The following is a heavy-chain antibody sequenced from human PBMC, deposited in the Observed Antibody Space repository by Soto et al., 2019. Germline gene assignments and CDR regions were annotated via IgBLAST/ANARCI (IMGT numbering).Heavy chain of an antibody. CDR3: ARGDCTGAYCYSWPFNYGVDV. V-gene: IGHV3-33*08. D-gene: IGHD2-15*01. Sequence: LSLTCTVSGGSISSYYWSWVRQAPGKGLEWVAIIWYEGSNKYYGDSVKGRFTISRDNSKNTLYLQMNSLRAEDTALYYCARGDCTGAYCYSWPFNYGVDVWGQGTTVTVSS. J-gene: IGHJ6*02. CDR1: GGSISSYY. CDR2: IWYEGSNK.